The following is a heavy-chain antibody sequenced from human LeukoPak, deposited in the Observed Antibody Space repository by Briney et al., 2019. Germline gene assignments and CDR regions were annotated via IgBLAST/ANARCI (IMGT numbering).Heavy chain of an antibody. V-gene: IGHV1-69*13. D-gene: IGHD2-2*01. CDR2: IIPIFGTA. CDR1: GGTFSSYA. CDR3: ASQGPAAMPHNWFDP. J-gene: IGHJ5*02. Sequence: SVKVFCKASGGTFSSYAISWVRQAPGQGLEWMGGIIPIFGTANYAQKFQGRVTITADESTSTAYMELSSLRTEDTAVYYCASQGPAAMPHNWFDPWGQGTLVTVSS.